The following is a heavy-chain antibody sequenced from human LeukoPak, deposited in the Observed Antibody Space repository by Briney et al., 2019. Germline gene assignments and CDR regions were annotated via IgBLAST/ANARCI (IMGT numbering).Heavy chain of an antibody. D-gene: IGHD3-9*01. CDR1: GFSFTDYP. CDR2: IRTTAEGAKYA. V-gene: IGHV3-48*02. CDR3: ATDQRYAFDY. Sequence: GGSLRLSCATSGFSFTDYPMNWVRQAPGKGLEWISNIRTTAEGAKYAYYADSVKGRVTISRDDGKNTLYLHMNSLRDDDTAAYYCATDQRYAFDYWGQGILVTVSS. J-gene: IGHJ4*02.